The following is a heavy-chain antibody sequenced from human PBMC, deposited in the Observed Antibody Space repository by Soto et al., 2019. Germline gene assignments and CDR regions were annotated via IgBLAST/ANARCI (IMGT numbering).Heavy chain of an antibody. J-gene: IGHJ6*03. CDR3: AKARRPSLNFFYYMDV. CDR1: GFTFGSYA. CDR2: LGGNGFTT. Sequence: EVQLLESGGGLVQPGGSLRLSCVVSGFTFGSYAMSWVRQAPEKGPEWVAILGGNGFTTYYADSVKGRFTISGDKSKSRMFLQMNSLIADDPGVYYCAKARRPSLNFFYYMDVWGRGTAVNVSS. D-gene: IGHD2-2*01. V-gene: IGHV3-23*01.